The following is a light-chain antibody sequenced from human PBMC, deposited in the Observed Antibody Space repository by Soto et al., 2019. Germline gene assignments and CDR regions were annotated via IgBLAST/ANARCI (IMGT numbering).Light chain of an antibody. J-gene: IGKJ3*01. CDR2: DAS. V-gene: IGKV3-11*01. CDR3: QHRHN. Sequence: DIVLTQSPATLSLSPGERATLSCRASQSVSRDFAWYQQKPGQAPRLLIYDASNRATGIPARFSGSGSGTVFSLIMNSLQPEDFEVYYCQHRHNFGPGTKVDFK. CDR1: QSVSRD.